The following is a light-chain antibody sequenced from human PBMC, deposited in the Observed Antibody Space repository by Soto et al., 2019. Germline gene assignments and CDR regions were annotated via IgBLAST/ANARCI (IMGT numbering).Light chain of an antibody. Sequence: EIVLTQSPGTLSLSPGERATLSCRASQSVRSSFLAWYQQKPGQAPRLLIYSVSSRATGVPDRFSGSGPGTDFTLTINRLEPEDYAVYYCQQYGTSPLISFGQGTRLEIK. CDR3: QQYGTSPLIS. V-gene: IGKV3-20*01. CDR1: QSVRSSF. J-gene: IGKJ5*01. CDR2: SVS.